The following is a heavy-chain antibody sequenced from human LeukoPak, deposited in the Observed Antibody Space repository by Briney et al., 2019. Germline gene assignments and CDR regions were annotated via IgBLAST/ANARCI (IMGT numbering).Heavy chain of an antibody. CDR2: IYTSGST. V-gene: IGHV4-4*09. Sequence: GSLRLSCVGSGFTFSIHAMSWVRQAPGKGLEWIGYIYTSGSTNYNPSLKSRVTISVDTSKNQFSLKLSSVTAADTAVYYCARHVGAGYDYWGQGTLVTVSS. D-gene: IGHD6-13*01. CDR3: ARHVGAGYDY. J-gene: IGHJ4*02. CDR1: GFTFSIHA.